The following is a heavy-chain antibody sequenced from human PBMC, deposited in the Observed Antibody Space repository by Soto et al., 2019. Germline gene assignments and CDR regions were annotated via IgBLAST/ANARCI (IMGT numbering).Heavy chain of an antibody. Sequence: GGSLRLSCAASGFTFSSYEMNWVRQAPGKGLEWVSYISSSGSTIYYADSVKGRFTISRDNAKNSLYLQMNSLRAEDTAVYYCARGPRRLKTDAFDIWGQGTMVT. D-gene: IGHD3-3*01. J-gene: IGHJ3*02. CDR2: ISSSGSTI. CDR1: GFTFSSYE. V-gene: IGHV3-48*03. CDR3: ARGPRRLKTDAFDI.